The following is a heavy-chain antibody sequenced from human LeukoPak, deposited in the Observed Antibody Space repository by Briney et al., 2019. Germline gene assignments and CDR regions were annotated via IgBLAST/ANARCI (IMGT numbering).Heavy chain of an antibody. D-gene: IGHD3-16*01. CDR2: ISSSGSTI. J-gene: IGHJ4*02. V-gene: IGHV3-48*03. CDR3: ARERGAFDY. Sequence: QPGESLKITCAASGFPFSSYEMNWVRQAPGKGLEWVSYISSSGSTIYYADSVKGRFTTSRNNAKNSLYMQMNSLRAEDTAVYYCARERGAFDYWGQGTLVTVSS. CDR1: GFPFSSYE.